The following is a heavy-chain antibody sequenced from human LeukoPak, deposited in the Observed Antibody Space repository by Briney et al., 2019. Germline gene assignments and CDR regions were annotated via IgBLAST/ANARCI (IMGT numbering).Heavy chain of an antibody. CDR1: GGSSSSYC. V-gene: IGHV4-59*01. CDR2: IYYSGTT. Sequence: SETLSLTCTVSGGSSSSYCWNWIRQPPGKGLEWIGYIYYSGTTNYNPSLKSRVTISLDTSKNQFSLKLNSVTAADTAVYYCARPHYDFWSGYYYWGQGTLVTVSS. CDR3: ARPHYDFWSGYYY. J-gene: IGHJ4*02. D-gene: IGHD3-3*01.